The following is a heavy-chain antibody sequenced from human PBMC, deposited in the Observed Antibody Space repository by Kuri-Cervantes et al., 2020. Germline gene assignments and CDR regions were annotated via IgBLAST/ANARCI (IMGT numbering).Heavy chain of an antibody. D-gene: IGHD3-10*01. V-gene: IGHV4-34*01. Sequence: GSLRLSCAVYGGSFSGYYWSWIRQPPGKGLEWIGEINHSGSTNYNPSLKSRVTISVDTSKNQFSLKLSSVTAADTAVYYCARSITMVRGAVDIWGQGTLVTVSS. CDR1: GGSFSGYY. CDR3: ARSITMVRGAVDI. CDR2: INHSGST. J-gene: IGHJ4*02.